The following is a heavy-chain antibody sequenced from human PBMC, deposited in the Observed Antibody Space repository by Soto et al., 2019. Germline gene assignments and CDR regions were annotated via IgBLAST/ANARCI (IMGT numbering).Heavy chain of an antibody. CDR1: GDSVSSNSAG. D-gene: IGHD1-1*01. Sequence: QVQLQQSSPGLVKPSQALSLTCDISGDSVSSNSAGWNWIRQTPSRGLEWLGRTYSKSKWYYVYAASVKSRITVSPDTSKNQFSLQLTFVTPEDTAVYYCARGSWDDVSGHYYMDVWDKGTTVTVSS. CDR3: ARGSWDDVSGHYYMDV. V-gene: IGHV6-1*01. J-gene: IGHJ6*03. CDR2: TYSKSKWYY.